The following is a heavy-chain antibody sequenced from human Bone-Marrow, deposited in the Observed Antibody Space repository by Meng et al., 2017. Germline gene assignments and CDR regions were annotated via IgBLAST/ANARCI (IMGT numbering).Heavy chain of an antibody. Sequence: GGSLRLSCAASGFTFDDYAMHWVRQAPGKGLEWVSGISWNSGSIGYADSVKGRFTISRDNAKNSLYLQMNSLRAEDTALYYCAKVGSYSGKKTIYFDYWGQGTLVTVSS. D-gene: IGHD1-26*01. V-gene: IGHV3-9*01. J-gene: IGHJ4*02. CDR3: AKVGSYSGKKTIYFDY. CDR1: GFTFDDYA. CDR2: ISWNSGSI.